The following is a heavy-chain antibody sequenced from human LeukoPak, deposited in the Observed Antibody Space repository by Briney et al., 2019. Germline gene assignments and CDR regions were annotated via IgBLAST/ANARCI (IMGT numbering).Heavy chain of an antibody. D-gene: IGHD6-13*01. CDR3: ARESGSGYIGDI. J-gene: IGHJ3*02. CDR2: INPNSGCT. Sequence: GASVKVSCKASGYTFTGYYMHWVRQAPGQGLEWIGWINPNSGCTNYAQKFQGRVTMTRDTSISTAYMELSRLRSDDTAVYYCARESGSGYIGDIWGQGTMVTVSS. V-gene: IGHV1-2*02. CDR1: GYTFTGYY.